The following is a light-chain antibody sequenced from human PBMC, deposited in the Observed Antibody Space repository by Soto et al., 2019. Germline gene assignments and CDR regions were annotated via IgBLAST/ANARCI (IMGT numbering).Light chain of an antibody. Sequence: QSVLTQPPSVSGAPGQRVTISCTGSSSNIGAGYDVHWYQQLPGTAPKLLIYGNSNRPSGVPDRFSGSKSGTSASLAITGLQDEDEADYYCQSYDSSLSGSVFGGGTKVTV. J-gene: IGLJ2*01. CDR3: QSYDSSLSGSV. CDR2: GNS. CDR1: SSNIGAGYD. V-gene: IGLV1-40*01.